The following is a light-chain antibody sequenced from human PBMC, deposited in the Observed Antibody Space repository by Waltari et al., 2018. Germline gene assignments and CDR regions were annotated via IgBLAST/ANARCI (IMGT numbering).Light chain of an antibody. CDR3: QQSYSPPFT. V-gene: IGKV1-39*01. J-gene: IGKJ5*01. CDR2: DAS. Sequence: QMTQSPSSLSTSVGDRVTITCRASRGIDSYLNWYQQRPGRAPKLLIYDASTLQREVPTRFSGGGIGTDFPLTINNLQPEDFATYFCQQSYSPPFTFGQG. CDR1: RGIDSY.